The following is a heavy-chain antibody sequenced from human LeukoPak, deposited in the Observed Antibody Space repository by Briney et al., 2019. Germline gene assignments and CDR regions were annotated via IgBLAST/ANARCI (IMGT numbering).Heavy chain of an antibody. CDR3: AREDAQGSTNYYDSSGYYD. J-gene: IGHJ4*02. V-gene: IGHV3-53*01. CDR1: GFTVSSNY. Sequence: GGSLRLSCAASGFTVSSNYMSWVRQAPGKGLEWVSVIYSGGSTYYADSVKGRFTISRDNSKNTLYLQMNSLRAEDTAVYYCAREDAQGSTNYYDSSGYYDWGQGTLVTVSS. D-gene: IGHD3-22*01. CDR2: IYSGGST.